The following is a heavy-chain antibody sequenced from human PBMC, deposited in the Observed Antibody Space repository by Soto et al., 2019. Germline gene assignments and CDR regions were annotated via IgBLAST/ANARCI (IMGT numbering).Heavy chain of an antibody. CDR3: ARDLHIVVVPAAIDY. CDR2: ISSSSSTI. V-gene: IGHV3-48*01. CDR1: GLTFSSYS. D-gene: IGHD2-2*01. Sequence: GGSLRLSCAASGLTFSSYSMNWVRQAPGKGLEWVSYISSSSSTIYYADSVKGRFTISRDNAKNSLYLQMNSLRAEDTAVYYCARDLHIVVVPAAIDYWGQGT. J-gene: IGHJ4*02.